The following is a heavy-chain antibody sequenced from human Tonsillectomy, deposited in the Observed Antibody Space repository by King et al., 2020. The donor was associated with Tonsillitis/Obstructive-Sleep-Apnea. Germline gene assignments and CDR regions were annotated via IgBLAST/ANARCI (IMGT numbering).Heavy chain of an antibody. V-gene: IGHV3-7*01. Sequence: VQLVESGGGLVQPGESLTLSCAASGITFSKYWMTWVRQAPGKGLEWVANIKTDGSVTQYVDSVKGRFTISRDNAKNSLYLQMNNLRAADTAVYYCARDTNYVDSAIYYDVFDIWGQGTTFIVSS. CDR3: ARDTNYVDSAIYYDVFDI. J-gene: IGHJ3*02. CDR1: GITFSKYW. CDR2: IKTDGSVT. D-gene: IGHD3-10*01.